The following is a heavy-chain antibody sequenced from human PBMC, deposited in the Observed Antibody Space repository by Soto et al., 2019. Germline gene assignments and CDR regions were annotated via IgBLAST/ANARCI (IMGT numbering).Heavy chain of an antibody. CDR1: GFTFSSYW. V-gene: IGHV3-7*03. CDR2: IKQDGSEK. D-gene: IGHD3-22*01. Sequence: HPGGSLRLSCAASGFTFSSYWMSWVRQAPGKGLEWVANIKQDGSEKYYVDSVKGRFTISRDNTKNSLYLQMNSLRTEDTALYYCAKVINYDSSGSMALDYWGQATLVTVPS. CDR3: AKVINYDSSGSMALDY. J-gene: IGHJ4*02.